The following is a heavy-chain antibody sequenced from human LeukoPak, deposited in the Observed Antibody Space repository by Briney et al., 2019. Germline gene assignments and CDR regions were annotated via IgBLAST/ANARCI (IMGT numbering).Heavy chain of an antibody. CDR1: GFTFSDYY. CDR3: ARGSERFLELFDY. CDR2: ISSSGSSI. J-gene: IGHJ4*02. D-gene: IGHD3-3*01. V-gene: IGHV3-11*01. Sequence: GGSLRLSCAASGFTFSDYYMSWIRQAPGKGLEWVSYISSSGSSIYYADSVKGRFTISRDNAKNSLYLQMNSLRAEDTAVYYCARGSERFLELFDYWGQGTLVTVSS.